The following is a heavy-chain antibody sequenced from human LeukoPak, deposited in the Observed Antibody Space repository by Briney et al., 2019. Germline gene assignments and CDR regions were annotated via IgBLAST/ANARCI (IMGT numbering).Heavy chain of an antibody. J-gene: IGHJ5*02. CDR3: ARDKGQSYYYDSSGYNDP. Sequence: ASGKVSCKASGYTFTSYGISWVRQAPGQGLEWMGWISAYNGNTNYAQKLQGRVTMTTDTSTSTAYMELRSLRSDDTAVYYCARDKGQSYYYDSSGYNDPWGQGTLVTASS. CDR1: GYTFTSYG. CDR2: ISAYNGNT. D-gene: IGHD3-22*01. V-gene: IGHV1-18*01.